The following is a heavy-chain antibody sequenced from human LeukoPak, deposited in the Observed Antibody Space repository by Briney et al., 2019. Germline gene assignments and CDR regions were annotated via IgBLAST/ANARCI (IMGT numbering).Heavy chain of an antibody. CDR2: IRYDGSEK. J-gene: IGHJ4*02. CDR1: GFTFSSYG. D-gene: IGHD6-19*01. CDR3: ASPRRRDSGWYGY. Sequence: PGGSLRLSCAASGFTFSSYGLHWVRQAPGKGLEWVAFIRYDGSEKYYADSLKGRFTISRDNSKSTVYLQMNSLRAEDTAVYYCASPRRRDSGWYGYWGQGTLVTVSS. V-gene: IGHV3-30*02.